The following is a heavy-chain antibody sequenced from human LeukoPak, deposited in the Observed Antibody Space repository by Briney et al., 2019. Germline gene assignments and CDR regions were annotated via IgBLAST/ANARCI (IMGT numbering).Heavy chain of an antibody. CDR2: IIPVLGSP. J-gene: IGHJ4*02. Sequence: GASAKVSCKASGDTLSRFSVDWVRQAPGQGLEWMGRIIPVLGSPHYAQSVQGRVTINADKSTSTAYMELSSLRSEDTAVYYCAVSSGSYYNNYYDYWGQGTLVTVSS. CDR3: AVSSGSYYNNYYDY. D-gene: IGHD3-10*01. V-gene: IGHV1-69*08. CDR1: GDTLSRFS.